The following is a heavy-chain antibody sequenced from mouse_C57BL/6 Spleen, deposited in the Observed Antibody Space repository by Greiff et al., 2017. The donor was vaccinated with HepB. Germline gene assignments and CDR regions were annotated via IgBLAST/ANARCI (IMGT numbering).Heavy chain of an antibody. Sequence: EVKLVESGGGLVKPGGSLKLSCAASGFTFSDYGMHWVRQAPEKGLEWVAYISSGSSTIYYADTVKGRFTISRDNAKNTLFLQRTSLRSEDTAMYYCARGGLYYASRGYAMDYWGQGTSVTVSS. CDR2: ISSGSSTI. CDR1: GFTFSDYG. D-gene: IGHD1-1*01. J-gene: IGHJ4*01. V-gene: IGHV5-17*01. CDR3: ARGGLYYASRGYAMDY.